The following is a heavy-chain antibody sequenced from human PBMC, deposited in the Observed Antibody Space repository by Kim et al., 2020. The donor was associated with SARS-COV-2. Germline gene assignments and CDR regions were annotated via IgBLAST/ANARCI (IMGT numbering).Heavy chain of an antibody. V-gene: IGHV3-66*01. CDR3: ARDQPLGGSGSYYNGVRY. CDR2: IYSGGST. J-gene: IGHJ4*02. D-gene: IGHD3-10*01. CDR1: GFTVSSNY. Sequence: GGSLRLSCAASGFTVSSNYMSWVRQAPGKGLEWVSVIYSGGSTYYADSVKGRFTISRDNSKNTLYLQMNSLRAEDTAVYYCARDQPLGGSGSYYNGVRYWGQGTLVTVSS.